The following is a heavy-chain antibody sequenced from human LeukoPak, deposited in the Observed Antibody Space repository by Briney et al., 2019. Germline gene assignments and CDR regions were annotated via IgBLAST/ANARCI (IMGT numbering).Heavy chain of an antibody. CDR3: ARDYYDSSGSPSSP. D-gene: IGHD3-22*01. CDR1: GYTFTGYY. Sequence: GASVKVSCRASGYTFTGYYMHWVRQAPGQGREWMGWINPNSGGTNYAQKFQGRVTMTRDTSISTAYMELSRLRSDDTAVYYCARDYYDSSGSPSSPWGQGTLVTVSS. J-gene: IGHJ5*02. V-gene: IGHV1-2*02. CDR2: INPNSGGT.